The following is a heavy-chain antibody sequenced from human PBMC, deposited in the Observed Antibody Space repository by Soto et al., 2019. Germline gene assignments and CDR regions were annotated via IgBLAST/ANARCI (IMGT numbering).Heavy chain of an antibody. V-gene: IGHV3-33*01. J-gene: IGHJ4*02. CDR3: ARDRWEYDRLDY. Sequence: LRISCAASGFTLSSYGMHWVRQAPGKGLEWVAVIWYDGSNKYYADSVKGRFTISRDNSKNTLYLQMNSLRAEDTAVYYCARDRWEYDRLDYWGQGTLVTVSS. CDR1: GFTLSSYG. D-gene: IGHD1-26*01. CDR2: IWYDGSNK.